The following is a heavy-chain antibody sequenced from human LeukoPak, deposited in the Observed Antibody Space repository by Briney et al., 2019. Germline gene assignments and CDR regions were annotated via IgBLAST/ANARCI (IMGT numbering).Heavy chain of an antibody. CDR3: ARKEDGYNPFDN. CDR1: GYSIGTNNW. Sequence: SETLSLTCAVSGYSIGTNNWWGWIRQPPGKGLEWIGYIYYSGSTYYNPSLQSRVTTSIDTPKNQFSLKLSSVTAVDTAVYYCARKEDGYNPFDNWGQGTLVTVSS. J-gene: IGHJ4*02. V-gene: IGHV4-28*01. D-gene: IGHD5-24*01. CDR2: IYYSGST.